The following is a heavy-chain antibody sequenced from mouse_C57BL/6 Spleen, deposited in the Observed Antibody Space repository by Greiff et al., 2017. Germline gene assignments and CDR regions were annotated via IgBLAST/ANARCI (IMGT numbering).Heavy chain of an antibody. J-gene: IGHJ3*01. V-gene: IGHV1-80*01. CDR1: GYAFSSYW. D-gene: IGHD2-4*01. Sequence: QVQLQQSGAELVKPGASVKISCKASGYAFSSYWMNWVKQRPGKGLEWIGQLYPGDGDTNYNGKFKGKATLTADKSSSTAYMQLSSLTSEDSAVYFCARQDYDGPFAYWGQGTLVTVSA. CDR3: ARQDYDGPFAY. CDR2: LYPGDGDT.